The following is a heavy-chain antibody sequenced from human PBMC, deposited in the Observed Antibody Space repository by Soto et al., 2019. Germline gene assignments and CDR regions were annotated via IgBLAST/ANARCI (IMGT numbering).Heavy chain of an antibody. CDR2: INSNDEK. CDR3: ARMGDRYRLRLGMDV. V-gene: IGHV2-26*01. D-gene: IGHD2-21*01. J-gene: IGHJ6*02. Sequence: QVTLKESGPVLVKPTETLTLTCTVSGFSLSDGRMGVSWIRQPPGKALEWLAHINSNDEKSYSRSLNSRLTISKDTSKSQVVLALTHMDTVDTATYYCARMGDRYRLRLGMDVWGQGTTVTVSS. CDR1: GFSLSDGRMG.